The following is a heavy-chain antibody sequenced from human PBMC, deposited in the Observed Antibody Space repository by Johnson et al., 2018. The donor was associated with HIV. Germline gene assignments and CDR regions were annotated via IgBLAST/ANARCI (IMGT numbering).Heavy chain of an antibody. CDR3: ARDGESQQLPLGDAFDV. J-gene: IGHJ3*01. Sequence: EVQLVESGGGLVQSGGSLRLSCGASGFSVSNNYMNWVRQAPGKGLEWVSVLYSGGNTYYADSVRGRFTISRDNSKNTLYLQMSSLKVEDTAMYYCARDGESQQLPLGDAFDVWGQGTIVIVSS. V-gene: IGHV3-66*01. D-gene: IGHD6-13*01. CDR1: GFSVSNNY. CDR2: LYSGGNT.